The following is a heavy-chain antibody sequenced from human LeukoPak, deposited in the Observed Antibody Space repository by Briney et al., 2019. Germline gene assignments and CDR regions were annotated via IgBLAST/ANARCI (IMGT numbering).Heavy chain of an antibody. CDR2: INHSGST. J-gene: IGHJ5*02. V-gene: IGHV4-34*01. CDR1: GGSFSGYY. D-gene: IGHD6-19*01. Sequence: PSETLSLTCAVYGGSFSGYYWSWIRQPPGKGLEWIGEINHSGSTNYNPSLKSRVTISVDTSENQFSLQLNSVTPEDTAVYYCARQWPAFDPWGQGTLVTVSS. CDR3: ARQWPAFDP.